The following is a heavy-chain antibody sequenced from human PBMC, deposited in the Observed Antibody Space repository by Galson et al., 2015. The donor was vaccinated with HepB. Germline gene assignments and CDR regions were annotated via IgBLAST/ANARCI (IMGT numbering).Heavy chain of an antibody. CDR1: GFTFSSYA. D-gene: IGHD3-10*01. V-gene: IGHV3-30-3*02. J-gene: IGHJ3*02. CDR2: ISYDGSNK. CDR3: AKRHGVSGAFDI. Sequence: SLRLSCAASGFTFSSYAMHWVRQAPGKGLEWVAVISYDGSNKYYADSVKGRFTISRDNSKNTLYLQMNSLRAEDTAVYYCAKRHGVSGAFDIWGQGTMVTVSS.